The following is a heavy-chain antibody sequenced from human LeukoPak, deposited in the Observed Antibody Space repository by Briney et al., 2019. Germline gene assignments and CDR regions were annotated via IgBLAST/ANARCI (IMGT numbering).Heavy chain of an antibody. D-gene: IGHD3-22*01. J-gene: IGHJ4*02. V-gene: IGHV3-7*03. CDR2: IKQDGSEK. CDR3: ARPAYYDSSGYLH. CDR1: GFTVSSNY. Sequence: GGSLRLSCAASGFTVSSNYMSWVRQAPGKGLEWVANIKQDGSEKYYVDSVKGRFTISRDNAKNSLYLQMNSLRAEDTAVYYCARPAYYDSSGYLHWGQGTLVTVSS.